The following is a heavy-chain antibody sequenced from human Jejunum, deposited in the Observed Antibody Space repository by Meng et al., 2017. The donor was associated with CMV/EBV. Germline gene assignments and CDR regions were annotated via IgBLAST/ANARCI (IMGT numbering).Heavy chain of an antibody. Sequence: TFSAYTMSWVRQAPGKGPEWVSAIRASGDTTSYADSVTGRFSISRDNSKNTLFLQMNGLRAEDTAIYYCAPVGGWGTGTPTTLITWGQGTLVTVSS. J-gene: IGHJ5*02. CDR2: IRASGDTT. CDR3: APVGGWGTGTPTTLIT. V-gene: IGHV3-23*01. CDR1: TFSAYT. D-gene: IGHD4-17*01.